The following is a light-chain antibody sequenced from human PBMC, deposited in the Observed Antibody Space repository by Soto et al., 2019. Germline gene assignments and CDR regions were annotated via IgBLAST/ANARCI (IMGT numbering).Light chain of an antibody. CDR3: QQYNSWLWK. CDR2: GAS. Sequence: EIVMTQSPATLSVSPGEGATLSCRASQSVSSKLAWYQQKPGQAPRLLIYGASTRATGIPARLSGSGSGTEFTLIISSLQSEDSAVYYCQQYNSWLWKFGQGTKADIK. J-gene: IGKJ1*01. CDR1: QSVSSK. V-gene: IGKV3-15*01.